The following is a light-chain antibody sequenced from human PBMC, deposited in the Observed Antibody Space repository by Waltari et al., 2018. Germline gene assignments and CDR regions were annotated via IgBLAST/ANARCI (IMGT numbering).Light chain of an antibody. V-gene: IGLV2-14*01. J-gene: IGLJ1*01. CDR2: EVY. CDR1: SSDVGFSNY. CDR3: NSHTVIGTYV. Sequence: QSALTQPASVSGSPGQSIPISCTGTSSDVGFSNYFSWYQQHPGKAPKPRVYEVYHRPSGLSHRFFGSKSGNPASLTISGLQPEDEADYYCNSHTVIGTYVFGTGTKVTVL.